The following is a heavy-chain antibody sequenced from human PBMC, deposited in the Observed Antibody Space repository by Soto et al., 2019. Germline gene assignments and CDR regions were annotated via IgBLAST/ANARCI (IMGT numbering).Heavy chain of an antibody. Sequence: QVQLQQWGAGLLKPWETLSLTCAVYGGSLSGYYWSWIRQSPGKGLEWIAEIDHSGTTNFNPSLKSRVTISLDTSKNQFSLKLNSVTAADTAVYYCARVLEYRWNDGYAFDIWGQGTLVTVSS. CDR3: ARVLEYRWNDGYAFDI. D-gene: IGHD1-1*01. J-gene: IGHJ3*02. V-gene: IGHV4-34*01. CDR2: IDHSGTT. CDR1: GGSLSGYY.